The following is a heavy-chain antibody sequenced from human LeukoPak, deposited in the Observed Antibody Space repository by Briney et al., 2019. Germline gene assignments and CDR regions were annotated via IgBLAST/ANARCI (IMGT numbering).Heavy chain of an antibody. CDR1: GGTFSSYA. CDR3: ARALGTRDGYNPPNLFDN. J-gene: IGHJ4*02. V-gene: IGHV1-69*06. D-gene: IGHD5-24*01. Sequence: GASVKVSCKASGGTFSSYAISWVRQAPGQGLEWMGGIIPIFGTANYAQKFQGRVTITAGKSTSTAYMELSSLRSEDTAVYYCARALGTRDGYNPPNLFDNWGQGTLVTVSS. CDR2: IIPIFGTA.